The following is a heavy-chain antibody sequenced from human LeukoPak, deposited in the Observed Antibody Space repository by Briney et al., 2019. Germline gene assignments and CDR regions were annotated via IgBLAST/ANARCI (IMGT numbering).Heavy chain of an antibody. J-gene: IGHJ4*02. Sequence: PGGSLRLSCAASGFTFRTYSMNWVRQAPGKGLEWVSSISSSRSYIYYADSVKGRFTISRDNAKNSLYLQMNSLRPEDTALYYCMGDYCTSTSCSTTYWGRGTLVTVSS. CDR3: MGDYCTSTSCSTTY. CDR1: GFTFRTYS. CDR2: ISSSRSYI. D-gene: IGHD2-2*02. V-gene: IGHV3-21*01.